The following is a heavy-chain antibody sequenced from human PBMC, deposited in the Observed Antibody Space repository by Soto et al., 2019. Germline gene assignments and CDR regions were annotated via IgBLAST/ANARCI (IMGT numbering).Heavy chain of an antibody. CDR1: GFTFDDYA. J-gene: IGHJ6*03. D-gene: IGHD6-6*01. CDR2: ISWNSGSI. CDR3: AKDAGYSSSGGYMDV. V-gene: IGHV3-9*01. Sequence: GGSLRLSCAASGFTFDDYAMHWVRQAPGKGLEWVSGISWNSGSIGYADSVKGRFTISRDNAKNSLYLQMNSLRAEDTALYYCAKDAGYSSSGGYMDVWGKGTTVTVSS.